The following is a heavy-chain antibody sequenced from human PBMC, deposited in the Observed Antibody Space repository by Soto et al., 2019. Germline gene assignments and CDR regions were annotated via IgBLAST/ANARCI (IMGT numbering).Heavy chain of an antibody. CDR3: ARSSYYYYYMDV. V-gene: IGHV1-18*01. J-gene: IGHJ6*03. CDR2: ISAYNGNT. CDR1: GYTFTSYG. Sequence: ASVKVSCKASGYTFTSYGISWVRQAPGQGLEWMGWISAYNGNTNYAQKLHGRVTMTTDTSTSTAYMELRSLRFDDTAVYYCARSSYYYYYMDVWGKGTTVTVSS.